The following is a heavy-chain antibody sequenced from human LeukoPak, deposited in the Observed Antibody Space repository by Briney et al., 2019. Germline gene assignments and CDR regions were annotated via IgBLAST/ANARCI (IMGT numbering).Heavy chain of an antibody. J-gene: IGHJ5*02. CDR2: MNPNSGNT. Sequence: ASVKVSCKASGYTFTIHDINWVRQATGQGLEWMGWMNPNSGNTGYAQKFQGRVTMTRNTSISTAYMELSSLRSEDTAVYYCASGVAEYSSGWYWFDPWGQGTLVTVSS. CDR1: GYTFTIHD. V-gene: IGHV1-8*01. D-gene: IGHD6-19*01. CDR3: ASGVAEYSSGWYWFDP.